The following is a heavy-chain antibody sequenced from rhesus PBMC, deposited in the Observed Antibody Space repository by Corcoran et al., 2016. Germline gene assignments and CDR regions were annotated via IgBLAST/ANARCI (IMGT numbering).Heavy chain of an antibody. CDR1: GGSISDSYR. CDR3: ARGHTATVTTFLYYFDY. CDR2: NYGSSAST. Sequence: QVQLQESGPGVVKPSETLSLTCAVSGGSISDSYRWSWIRQPPGKGLEWIGYNYGSSASTNSTPSLKIQVPVSKATAKNTFSFKLSFVTAADTAVYYCARGHTATVTTFLYYFDYWGQGVLVTVSS. J-gene: IGHJ4*01. V-gene: IGHV4S10*01. D-gene: IGHD5-12*01.